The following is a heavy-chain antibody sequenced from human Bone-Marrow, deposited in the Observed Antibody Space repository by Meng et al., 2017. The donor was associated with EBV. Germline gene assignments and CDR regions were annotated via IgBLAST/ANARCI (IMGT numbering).Heavy chain of an antibody. Sequence: QVQLVPSGAEVKKPGSSVKVSYKTSGGTFRSDAISWVRQAPGQGLEWMGGLIPMSDAPHYAQKFQGRVTITADESTSTHYMDLSGLRSEDTAVYYCASESGRGFTPDYWGQGTLVTVSS. CDR3: ASESGRGFTPDY. D-gene: IGHD3-10*01. CDR1: GGTFRSDA. V-gene: IGHV1-69*01. J-gene: IGHJ4*02. CDR2: LIPMSDAP.